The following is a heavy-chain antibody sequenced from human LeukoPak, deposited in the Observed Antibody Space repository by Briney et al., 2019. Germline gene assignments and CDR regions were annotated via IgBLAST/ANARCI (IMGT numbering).Heavy chain of an antibody. D-gene: IGHD3-10*01. J-gene: IGHJ4*02. Sequence: GGSLRLSCAASGFTFDDYGMSWVRQAPGKGLEWVSGINWNGGSTGYTDSVKGRFTISRDNAKNSLYLQMNSLRAEDTAVYYCARASGSYYSRVDYWGQGTLVTVSS. V-gene: IGHV3-20*04. CDR3: ARASGSYYSRVDY. CDR1: GFTFDDYG. CDR2: INWNGGST.